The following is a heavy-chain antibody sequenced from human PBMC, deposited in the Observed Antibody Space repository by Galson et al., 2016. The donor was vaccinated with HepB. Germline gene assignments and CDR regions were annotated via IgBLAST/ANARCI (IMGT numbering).Heavy chain of an antibody. CDR3: GRDPHSSGWSGVMGYIDY. V-gene: IGHV3-30-3*01. CDR1: GFPFGSDA. CDR2: ISYDGSKQ. J-gene: IGHJ4*02. D-gene: IGHD6-19*01. Sequence: SLRLSCAASGFPFGSDAFHWVRQAPGKGLEWVAMISYDGSKQFYAASVKGRFTISRDNSKNTLFLEMNSLTAADTAVYFCGRDPHSSGWSGVMGYIDYWGQGTLVIVSS.